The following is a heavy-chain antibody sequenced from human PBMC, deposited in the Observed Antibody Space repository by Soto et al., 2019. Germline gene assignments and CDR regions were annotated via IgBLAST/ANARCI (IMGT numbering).Heavy chain of an antibody. CDR3: GRYCTNTKCRGGYYLDL. CDR2: IMLALGTP. CDR1: GDSFTNYA. J-gene: IGHJ4*02. Sequence: QVLLVQSGAEMKQPGSSVSVSCKASGDSFTNYAFTWVRQAPGQGPEWLGGIMLALGTPHYSQRFQGRLTITADESSSTVYMELGSLRVDDAAVYYCGRYCTNTKCRGGYYLDLWGQGTLLTVSS. D-gene: IGHD2-8*01. V-gene: IGHV1-69*01.